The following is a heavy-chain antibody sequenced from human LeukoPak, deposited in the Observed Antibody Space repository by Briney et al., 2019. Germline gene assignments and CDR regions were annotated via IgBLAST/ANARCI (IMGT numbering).Heavy chain of an antibody. CDR1: GFSFSSYY. D-gene: IGHD2-15*01. CDR2: IKEDGSEK. CDR3: VRDRGYCSGGNCYTVLDY. Sequence: GGSLRLSCAASGFSFSSYYMSWVRQAPGRGLEWVAYIKEDGSEKNYVDSVKGRFTISRDNAKNSLYLQMNSLRAEDTAVYYCVRDRGYCSGGNCYTVLDYWGLGTLVTVSS. V-gene: IGHV3-7*01. J-gene: IGHJ4*02.